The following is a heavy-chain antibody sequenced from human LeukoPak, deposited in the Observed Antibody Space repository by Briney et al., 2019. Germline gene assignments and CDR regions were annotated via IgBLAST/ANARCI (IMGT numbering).Heavy chain of an antibody. CDR3: ARAKLLWFGELLSDHFDY. V-gene: IGHV4-59*12. J-gene: IGHJ4*02. CDR2: IYYSGST. D-gene: IGHD3-10*01. Sequence: SETLSLTCTVSGGSISSYYWSWIRQPPGKGLEWIGYIYYSGSTYYNPSLKSRVTISVDTSKNQFSLKLSSVTAADTAVYYCARAKLLWFGELLSDHFDYWGQGTLVTVSS. CDR1: GGSISSYY.